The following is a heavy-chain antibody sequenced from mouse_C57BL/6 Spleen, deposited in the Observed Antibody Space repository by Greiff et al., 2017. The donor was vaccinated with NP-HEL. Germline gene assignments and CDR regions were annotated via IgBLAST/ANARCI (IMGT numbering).Heavy chain of an antibody. CDR2: ISDGGSYT. CDR1: GFTFSSYA. CDR3: ARDYDGYYF. J-gene: IGHJ3*01. D-gene: IGHD2-3*01. V-gene: IGHV5-4*01. Sequence: EVKLMESGGGLVKPGGSLKLSCAASGFTFSSYAMSWVRQTPEKRLEWVATISDGGSYTYYPDNVKGRFTISRDNAKNILYLQMSHLKSEDTAMYYCARDYDGYYFWGQGTLVTVSA.